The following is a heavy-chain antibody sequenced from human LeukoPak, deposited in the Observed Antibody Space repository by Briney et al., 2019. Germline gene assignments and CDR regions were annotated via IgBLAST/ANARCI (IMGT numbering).Heavy chain of an antibody. CDR1: GYTFTSYY. D-gene: IGHD3-10*01. Sequence: SVKVSCKASGYTFTSYYMHWVRQAPGQGLEWMGGIIPIFGTANYAQKFQGRVTITADESTSTAYMELSSLRSEDTAVYYCYTYYYGSGSYYTPDYWGQGTLVTVSS. V-gene: IGHV1-69*13. CDR3: YTYYYGSGSYYTPDY. J-gene: IGHJ4*02. CDR2: IIPIFGTA.